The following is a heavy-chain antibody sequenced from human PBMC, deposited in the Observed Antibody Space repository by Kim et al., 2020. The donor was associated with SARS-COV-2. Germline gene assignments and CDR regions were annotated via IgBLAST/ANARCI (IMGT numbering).Heavy chain of an antibody. Sequence: GGSLRLSCAASGFTVSNNYMNWVRQAPGKGLEWVSVINSGGSTYYEDSVKGRFTISRDTSKNTLYLQMNSLRAEDTAVYYCARDCGGRCYSGLRFLFDFRGQGTLVTVSS. J-gene: IGHJ4*02. V-gene: IGHV3-66*01. CDR3: ARDCGGRCYSGLRFLFDF. CDR1: GFTVSNNY. D-gene: IGHD2-15*01. CDR2: INSGGST.